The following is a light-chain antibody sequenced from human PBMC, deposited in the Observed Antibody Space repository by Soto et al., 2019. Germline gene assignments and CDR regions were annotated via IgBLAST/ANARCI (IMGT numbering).Light chain of an antibody. V-gene: IGLV2-14*01. Sequence: QSALTQPASVTGSRGQSITISCTGTSSDVGGYNYVSWYQQHPGKAPKLMIYEVSNRPSGVSDRFSGSKSGNTASLTISGLLAEDDADYYCSSYTSSSTPYFFGTGTKLTVL. CDR3: SSYTSSSTPYF. J-gene: IGLJ1*01. CDR2: EVS. CDR1: SSDVGGYNY.